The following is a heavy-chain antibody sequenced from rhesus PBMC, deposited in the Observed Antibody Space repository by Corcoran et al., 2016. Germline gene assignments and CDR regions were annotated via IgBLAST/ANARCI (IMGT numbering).Heavy chain of an antibody. V-gene: IGHV4-65*01. J-gene: IGHJ4*01. CDR2: ISGSSGST. Sequence: QVQLQESGPGLLKPSETLSLTCAVSGGSVSSRNWWSWIRQPPGKGLEWIGYISGSSGSTYYNPSLKSRVTISTDTSKNQFSLKLSSGTAADTAVYYCARGGYYYSGSYYPSYWGQGVLVTVSS. CDR1: GGSVSSRNW. CDR3: ARGGYYYSGSYYPSY. D-gene: IGHD3-16*01.